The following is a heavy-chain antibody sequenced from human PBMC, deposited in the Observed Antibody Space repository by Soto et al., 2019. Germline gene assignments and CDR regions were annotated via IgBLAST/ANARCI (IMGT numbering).Heavy chain of an antibody. Sequence: ASVKVSCKASGYTFSTFPIHWMRLAPGQRPEWIGWINTGDDKTKFSDKFQGRVTITRDTSASTGYIELSSLRSEDTAIYYCARDSGFFEHWGQGTLVTVSS. CDR2: INTGDDKT. V-gene: IGHV1-3*04. J-gene: IGHJ4*02. D-gene: IGHD6-19*01. CDR1: GYTFSTFP. CDR3: ARDSGFFEH.